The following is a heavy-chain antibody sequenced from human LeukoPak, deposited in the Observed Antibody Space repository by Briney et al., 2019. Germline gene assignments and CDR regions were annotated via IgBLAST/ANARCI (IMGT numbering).Heavy chain of an antibody. CDR1: GYTFTSYG. CDR3: ARDLGVVVPAAIDY. J-gene: IGHJ4*02. V-gene: IGHV1-18*01. D-gene: IGHD2-2*01. Sequence: GASVKVSCKASGYTFTSYGISWVRQAPGQGLERMGWISAYNGNTNYAQKLQGRVTMTTDTSTSTAYMELRSLRSDDTAVYYCARDLGVVVPAAIDYWGQGTLVTVSS. CDR2: ISAYNGNT.